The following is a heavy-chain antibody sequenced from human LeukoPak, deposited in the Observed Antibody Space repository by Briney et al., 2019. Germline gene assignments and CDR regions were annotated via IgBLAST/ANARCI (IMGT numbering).Heavy chain of an antibody. Sequence: GGSLRLSCAASGFIFSSYAMNWVRQAAGKGLEWVSGISGSCGSTYYADSVKGRFTISKDNSKNTLYLQMNSLRAEDTAVYYCAKLSYSSDDYWGQGTLVTVSS. CDR1: GFIFSSYA. V-gene: IGHV3-23*01. CDR2: ISGSCGST. J-gene: IGHJ4*02. CDR3: AKLSYSSDDY. D-gene: IGHD6-19*01.